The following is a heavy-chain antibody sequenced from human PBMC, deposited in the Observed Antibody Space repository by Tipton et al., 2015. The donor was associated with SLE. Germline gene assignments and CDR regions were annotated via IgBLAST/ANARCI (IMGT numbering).Heavy chain of an antibody. Sequence: SLRLSCAASGFTFSNAWMSWVRQAPGKGLEWVGRIESKTDGGTTDYAAPVKGRFTISRDDSKNTLYLQMNGLKTEDTAVYYCWVPSDYGDYWGQGTLVTVSS. CDR2: IESKTDGGTT. CDR3: WVPSDYGDY. CDR1: GFTFSNAW. V-gene: IGHV3-15*04. D-gene: IGHD4-17*01. J-gene: IGHJ4*02.